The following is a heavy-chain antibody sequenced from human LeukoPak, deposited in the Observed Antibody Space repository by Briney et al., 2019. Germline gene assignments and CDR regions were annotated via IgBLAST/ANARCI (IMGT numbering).Heavy chain of an antibody. J-gene: IGHJ5*02. D-gene: IGHD2-15*01. Sequence: GGSLRLSCAASGFSYSSYTMNWVRQAPGKGLEWISYITQSSNVITYADSVKGRFTISRDNAKNSLYLQMNSLRAEDTAVYYCARVIVVVVAARVWFDPWGQGTLVTVSS. CDR3: ARVIVVVVAARVWFDP. CDR1: GFSYSSYT. CDR2: ITQSSNVI. V-gene: IGHV3-48*01.